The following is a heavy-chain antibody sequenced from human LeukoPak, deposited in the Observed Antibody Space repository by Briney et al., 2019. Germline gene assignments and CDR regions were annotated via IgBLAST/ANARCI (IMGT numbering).Heavy chain of an antibody. V-gene: IGHV4-34*01. Sequence: PSETLSLTCAVYGGSFSGYYWSWIRQPPGKGLEWIGEINHSGSTNYNPSLKSRVTISVDTSKNQFSLKLSSVTAADTAVYYCARPGTTVTTFDYWGQGTLVTVSS. CDR1: GGSFSGYY. CDR2: INHSGST. J-gene: IGHJ4*02. CDR3: ARPGTTVTTFDY. D-gene: IGHD4-17*01.